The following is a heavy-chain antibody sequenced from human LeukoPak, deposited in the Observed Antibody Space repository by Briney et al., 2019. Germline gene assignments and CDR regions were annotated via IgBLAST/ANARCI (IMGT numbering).Heavy chain of an antibody. V-gene: IGHV3-74*01. Sequence: TGGSLRLSCAASGFTFNSYLMHWVRQAPGKGLVWVSRINSDGSSPTYADSVKGRFTISRDNAKNTLYLQMNSLRAEDTAVYYCARVGGSSWGYFYYRMDVWGKGTAVTVSS. CDR3: ARVGGSSWGYFYYRMDV. D-gene: IGHD6-13*01. CDR1: GFTFNSYL. CDR2: INSDGSSP. J-gene: IGHJ6*04.